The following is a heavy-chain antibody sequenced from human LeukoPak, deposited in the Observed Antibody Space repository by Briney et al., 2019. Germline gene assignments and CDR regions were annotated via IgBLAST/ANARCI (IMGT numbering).Heavy chain of an antibody. V-gene: IGHV3-64D*06. CDR2: FSSNGGST. CDR3: VNSYSSSWYSDYFDY. Sequence: GGPLRLSCSASGFTFSSYAMHWVRQAPGRRLEYVSAFSSNGGSTYYAYSVRGGFTISRDNSKNTLYLQMSSLRAEGTAVYYCVNSYSSSWYSDYFDYWGQGTLVTVSS. D-gene: IGHD6-13*01. J-gene: IGHJ4*02. CDR1: GFTFSSYA.